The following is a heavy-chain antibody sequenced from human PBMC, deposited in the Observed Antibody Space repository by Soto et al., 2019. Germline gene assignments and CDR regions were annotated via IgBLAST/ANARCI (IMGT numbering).Heavy chain of an antibody. CDR2: IYSGGST. V-gene: IGHV3-53*01. CDR3: ARYRPEERNIRYSSGCPLGYY. Sequence: PGGSLRLSCAASGFTVSSNYMSWVRQAPGKGLEWVSVIYSGGSTYYADSVKGRFTNSRNNSKNTLYLQMNRLRAEDTAVYYCARYRPEERNIRYSSGCPLGYYWGQGTLVTVSS. J-gene: IGHJ4*02. CDR1: GFTVSSNY. D-gene: IGHD6-19*01.